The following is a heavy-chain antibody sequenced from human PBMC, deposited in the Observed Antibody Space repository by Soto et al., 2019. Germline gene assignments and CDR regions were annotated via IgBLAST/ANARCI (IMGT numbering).Heavy chain of an antibody. CDR2: IYWNDDK. J-gene: IGHJ5*02. CDR1: GFSLSTSGVG. CDR3: AHRLPACSSTSCYGWFDP. Sequence: QITLKESGPTLVKPTQTLTLTCTFSGFSLSTSGVGVAWIRQPPGKALEWLALIYWNDDKRYSPSLKSRLTLTKDTSKYQVVLTMTNMDPVDTATYYCAHRLPACSSTSCYGWFDPWGQGTLVTVSS. D-gene: IGHD2-2*01. V-gene: IGHV2-5*01.